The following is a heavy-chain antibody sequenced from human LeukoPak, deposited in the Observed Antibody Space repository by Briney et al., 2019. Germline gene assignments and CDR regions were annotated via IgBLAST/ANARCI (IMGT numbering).Heavy chain of an antibody. CDR2: INTNTGNP. J-gene: IGHJ4*02. CDR3: AREVRAFDY. D-gene: IGHD4-11*01. V-gene: IGHV7-4-1*02. Sequence: ASVKVSCKASGYTFTAYSMIWVRQAPGQGLEWMGWINTNTGNPTYAQGLTGRFVFSLDTSVSTAYLQISSLKAEDTAVYYCAREVRAFDYWGQGTLVTVSS. CDR1: GYTFTAYS.